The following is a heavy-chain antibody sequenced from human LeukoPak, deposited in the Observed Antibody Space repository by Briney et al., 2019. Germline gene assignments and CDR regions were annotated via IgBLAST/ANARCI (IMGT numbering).Heavy chain of an antibody. CDR2: ISTTSTSI. CDR1: GFAFSSYS. J-gene: IGHJ4*02. V-gene: IGHV3-21*06. Sequence: GGSLRLSCAASGFAFSSYSMNWVRRAPGRGPEWVSLISTTSTSIYYADSVKGRITVSRDNAKNSLYLQMNSLRAEDTAVYYCARGVGATHFDCWGQGTLVTVST. CDR3: ARGVGATHFDC. D-gene: IGHD1-26*01.